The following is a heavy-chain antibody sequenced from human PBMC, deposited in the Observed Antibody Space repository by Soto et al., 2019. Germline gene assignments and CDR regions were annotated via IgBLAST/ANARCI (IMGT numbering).Heavy chain of an antibody. J-gene: IGHJ6*02. Sequence: GASVKVSVKASGGTFSSYAISWVRQAPGQGLEWMGGIIPIFGTANYAQKFQGRVTITADESTSTAYMELSSLRSEDTAVYYCARAARITMVRRNSYGMDVWGQGTTVTVSS. CDR3: ARAARITMVRRNSYGMDV. D-gene: IGHD3-10*01. CDR2: IIPIFGTA. V-gene: IGHV1-69*13. CDR1: GGTFSSYA.